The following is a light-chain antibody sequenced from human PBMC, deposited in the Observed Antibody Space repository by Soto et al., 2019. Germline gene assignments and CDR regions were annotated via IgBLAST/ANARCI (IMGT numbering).Light chain of an antibody. J-gene: IGKJ4*01. CDR2: DAS. Sequence: DIQMNQSPSTLSASVGDRVTITCRASQSISSWLAWYQQKPGKAPKLLIYDASSLETGVPSRFSGSGSGTDFTFTISSLQPEDIATYYCQQYDNLVTFGGGTKVDIK. CDR1: QSISSW. CDR3: QQYDNLVT. V-gene: IGKV1-5*01.